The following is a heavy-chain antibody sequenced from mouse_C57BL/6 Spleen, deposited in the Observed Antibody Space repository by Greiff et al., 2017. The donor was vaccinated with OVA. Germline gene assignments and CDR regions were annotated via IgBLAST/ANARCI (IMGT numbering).Heavy chain of an antibody. CDR2: ISSGSSTI. Sequence: EVKLVESGGGLVKPGGSLKLSCAASGFTFSDYGMHWVRQAPEKGLEWVAYISSGSSTIYYADTVKGRFTISRDNAKNTLFLQMTSLRSEDTAMYYCARYEYDGGSLDYWGQGTTLTVSS. V-gene: IGHV5-17*01. J-gene: IGHJ2*01. CDR1: GFTFSDYG. CDR3: ARYEYDGGSLDY. D-gene: IGHD2-4*01.